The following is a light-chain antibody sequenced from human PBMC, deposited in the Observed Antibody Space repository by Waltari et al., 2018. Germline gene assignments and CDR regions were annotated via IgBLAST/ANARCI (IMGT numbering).Light chain of an antibody. CDR3: CSYAGSSSWV. Sequence: QSALTQPASVSASPGQSITISCTGTSSDLGRFDLVSWFQQHPGEAPRLLIYEARKRHSGVSNRFSGSKSGTTASLTISGLQAEDEADYYCCSYAGSSSWVFGGGTKLTVL. CDR2: EAR. J-gene: IGLJ3*02. V-gene: IGLV2-23*01. CDR1: SSDLGRFDL.